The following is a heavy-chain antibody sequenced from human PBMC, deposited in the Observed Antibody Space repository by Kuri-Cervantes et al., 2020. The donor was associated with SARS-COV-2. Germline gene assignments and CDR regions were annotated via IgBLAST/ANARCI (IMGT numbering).Heavy chain of an antibody. Sequence: GESLKISCAASGFTFSDYYMSWIRQAPGKGLEWVSYISSSSSYTNYADSVKGRFTIPRDNAKNSLYLQMNSLRAEDTAVYYCARAPQWVAGDDAFDIWGQGTMVTVSS. CDR3: ARAPQWVAGDDAFDI. V-gene: IGHV3-11*05. CDR1: GFTFSDYY. D-gene: IGHD6-19*01. CDR2: ISSSSSYT. J-gene: IGHJ3*02.